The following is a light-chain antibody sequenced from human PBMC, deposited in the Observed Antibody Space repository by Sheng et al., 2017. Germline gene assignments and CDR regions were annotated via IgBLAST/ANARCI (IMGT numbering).Light chain of an antibody. CDR3: QQYDSFPLT. V-gene: IGKV1-33*01. CDR1: QDINIF. J-gene: IGKJ4*01. CDR2: DAS. Sequence: DSQMTQSPSSLSASVGDRVTITCQASQDINIFLNWFQQKPGKAPNLLIYDASILEPGVPSRFSGSGSGTDFTLTISSLQPEDTATYYCQQYDSFPLTFGGGTIVEI.